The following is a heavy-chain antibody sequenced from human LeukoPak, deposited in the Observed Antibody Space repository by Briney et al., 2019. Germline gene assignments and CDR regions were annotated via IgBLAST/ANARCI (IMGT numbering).Heavy chain of an antibody. Sequence: GGSLTLSCAASGFTFSTFAMIWVRQPPGKGLEWVSSIFPSGGEIHYADSVRGRFTISRDNSKSTLSLQMNSLRAEDTAIYYCATYRQVLLPFDSWGQGTLVTVSS. CDR3: ATYRQVLLPFDS. V-gene: IGHV3-23*01. CDR1: GFTFSTFA. D-gene: IGHD2-8*02. CDR2: IFPSGGEI. J-gene: IGHJ4*02.